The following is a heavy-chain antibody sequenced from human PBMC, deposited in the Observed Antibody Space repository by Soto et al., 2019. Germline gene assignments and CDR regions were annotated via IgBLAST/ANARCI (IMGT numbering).Heavy chain of an antibody. D-gene: IGHD6-6*01. CDR1: GGSISSGDYY. Sequence: QVQLQESGPGLVKPSQTLSLTCTVPGGSISSGDYYWSWIRQHPGKGLEGIGHIYNSGSNYYNPSLKRRVTISVDTSKNQFSLKLNSVTAADTAVYYWARVSYSSYPRYYYYGMDVWGQGTTVTVSS. J-gene: IGHJ6*02. CDR3: ARVSYSSYPRYYYYGMDV. CDR2: IYNSGSN. V-gene: IGHV4-31*03.